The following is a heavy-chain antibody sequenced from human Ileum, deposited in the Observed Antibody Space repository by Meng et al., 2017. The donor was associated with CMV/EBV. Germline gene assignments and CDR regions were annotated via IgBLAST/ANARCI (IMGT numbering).Heavy chain of an antibody. J-gene: IGHJ4*02. D-gene: IGHD3-3*01. CDR3: AIEVSGYFDY. Sequence: SETLSLTCAVYGGSFSGYYWSWIRQPPGKGLEWIGEINHSGSTNYNPSLKSRVTISVDTSKNQFSLKLSSVTAADTAVYYCAIEVSGYFDYWGQGTLVTVSS. V-gene: IGHV4-34*01. CDR1: GGSFSGYY. CDR2: INHSGST.